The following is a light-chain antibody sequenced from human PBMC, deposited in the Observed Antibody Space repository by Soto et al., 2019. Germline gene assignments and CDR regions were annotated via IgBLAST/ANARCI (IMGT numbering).Light chain of an antibody. CDR1: SGSVSIYYY. V-gene: IGLV8-61*01. CDR2: STS. CDR3: VLYMGSGIWV. J-gene: IGLJ3*02. Sequence: QTVVTQEPSFSVSPGGTVTLTCGLTSGSVSIYYYPSWYQQTPGQTPRTLIYSTSSRSSGVPDRFSGSIVGNKAALTITGAQADDESDYYCVLYMGSGIWVFGGGTQLTVL.